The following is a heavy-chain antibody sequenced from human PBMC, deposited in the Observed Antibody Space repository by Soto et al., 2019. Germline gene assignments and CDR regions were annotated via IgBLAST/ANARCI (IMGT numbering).Heavy chain of an antibody. CDR1: GYTFTSYD. D-gene: IGHD5-12*01. V-gene: IGHV1-8*01. J-gene: IGHJ4*01. CDR2: MNPNSGNT. Sequence: ASVKVSCKASGYTFTSYDINWVRQATGQGLEWMGWMNPNSGNTGYAQKFQGRVTMTRDTSTSTVYMELSSLRSEDTAVYYCARDAQIGRGYSVSDTYWGQGALVTVSS. CDR3: ARDAQIGRGYSVSDTY.